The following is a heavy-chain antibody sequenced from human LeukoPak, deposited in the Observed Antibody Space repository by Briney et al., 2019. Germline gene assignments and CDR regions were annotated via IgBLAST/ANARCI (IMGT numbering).Heavy chain of an antibody. CDR1: GFTLSTYC. J-gene: IGHJ4*02. CDR3: VRDFRSADY. V-gene: IGHV3-74*01. CDR2: ICPDGTVT. Sequence: GGSLRLSCAASGFTLSTYCMHWVRQAPGKGPMWVSRICPDGTVTNYADSVKARFIISRDNARNTVYLQMNSLRVEDTAVYYCVRDFRSADYWGQGTLVTVSS.